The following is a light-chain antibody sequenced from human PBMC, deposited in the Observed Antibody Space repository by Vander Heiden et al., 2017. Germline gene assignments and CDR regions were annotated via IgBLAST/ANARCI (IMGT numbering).Light chain of an antibody. CDR3: QSYDSSNHWV. CDR2: EDN. J-gene: IGLJ3*02. CDR1: SGSIASHY. V-gene: IGLV6-57*01. Sequence: NFKLTQPHSVSESPGQTVTISCTRSSGSIASHYVQWYQQRPGSSPTTVIYEDNQRSSGVPDRFSGSIDSSSNSASLTISGLKTEDEADYYCQSYDSSNHWVFGGGTKLTVL.